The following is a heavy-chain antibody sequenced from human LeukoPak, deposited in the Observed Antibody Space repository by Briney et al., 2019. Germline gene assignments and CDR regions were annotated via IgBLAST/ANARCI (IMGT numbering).Heavy chain of an antibody. CDR2: ITDGADT. J-gene: IGHJ3*02. V-gene: IGHV3-23*01. CDR1: GFPFGSYA. Sequence: GGPLRLSCAASGFPFGSYAMTWVRQAPGKGLESVSVITDGADTYYADSVKGRFTISRDNSKNTMYLQMNSLRAEDTAMYYCARAPMSYDSSGFGGAFDIWGQGTMVTVSS. CDR3: ARAPMSYDSSGFGGAFDI. D-gene: IGHD3-22*01.